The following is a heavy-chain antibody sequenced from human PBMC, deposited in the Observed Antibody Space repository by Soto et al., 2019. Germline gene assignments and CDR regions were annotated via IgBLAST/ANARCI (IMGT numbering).Heavy chain of an antibody. CDR1: GFTFSSYS. D-gene: IGHD3-3*01. J-gene: IGHJ4*02. CDR2: ISSSSSYI. V-gene: IGHV3-21*01. Sequence: GGSLRLSCAASGFTFSSYSMNWVRQAPGKGLEWVSSISSSSSYIYYADSVKGRFTISRDNAKNSLYLQMNSLRAEDTAVYYCARGPDTVSITIFGVPPVYFDYWGQGTLVTVS. CDR3: ARGPDTVSITIFGVPPVYFDY.